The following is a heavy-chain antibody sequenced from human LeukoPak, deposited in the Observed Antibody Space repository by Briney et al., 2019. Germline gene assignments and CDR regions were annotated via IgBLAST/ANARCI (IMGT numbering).Heavy chain of an antibody. CDR2: IYYSGST. J-gene: IGHJ4*02. Sequence: SETLSLTCTVSGGSISSSSYYWGWIRQPPGKGLEWIGSIYYSGSTYYNPSLKSRVTISVDTSKNQFSLKLSSVTAADTAVYYCARHPSEYSSSSYWGQGTLVTVPS. CDR3: ARHPSEYSSSSY. CDR1: GGSISSSSYY. V-gene: IGHV4-39*01. D-gene: IGHD6-6*01.